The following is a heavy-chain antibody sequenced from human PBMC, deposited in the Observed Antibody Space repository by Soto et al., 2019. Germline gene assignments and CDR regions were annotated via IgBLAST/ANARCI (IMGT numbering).Heavy chain of an antibody. CDR3: ARDPIHGSGLFDA. CDR2: IWYDGINK. Sequence: QVQLVESGGGVVQPGRSLRLSCAASGLTFSTYGMHWVRQSPGKGLEWVAFIWYDGINKKYADSVKGLFTISRDNSKNMFFLEMNSLRVEDTAVYHSARDPIHGSGLFDAWGQGTLVTVSS. J-gene: IGHJ5*02. D-gene: IGHD3-10*01. CDR1: GLTFSTYG. V-gene: IGHV3-33*01.